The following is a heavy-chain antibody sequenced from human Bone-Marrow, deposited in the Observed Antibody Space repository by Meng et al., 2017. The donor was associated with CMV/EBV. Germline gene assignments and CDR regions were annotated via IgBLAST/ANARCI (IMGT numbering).Heavy chain of an antibody. CDR1: GCTFSSYS. Sequence: GPGGGRVRAWGSRGLSCEASGCTFSSYSMNWVRQAPGKGLEWVSSISSSSSYIYYADSVKGRFTISRDNAKNSLYLQMNSLRAEDTAVYYCARDLLDWNYVGVGYWGQGTLVTVSS. CDR3: ARDLLDWNYVGVGY. V-gene: IGHV3-21*01. D-gene: IGHD1-7*01. J-gene: IGHJ4*02. CDR2: ISSSSSYI.